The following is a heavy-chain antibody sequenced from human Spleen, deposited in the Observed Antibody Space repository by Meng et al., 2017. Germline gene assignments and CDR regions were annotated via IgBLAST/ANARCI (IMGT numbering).Heavy chain of an antibody. CDR2: FYYSGST. Sequence: VHLQQAGAVLVKPAPILSLTSTDSGASISSGGYYWCWSRQQPGKVLEWFVYFYYSGSTNYNPPLKNSVTIALNTSKNQFSLLQISVTAADTAVYYCARGLSGHGWFDPWGQGTLVTVSS. CDR3: ARGLSGHGWFDP. D-gene: IGHD6-25*01. V-gene: IGHV4-31*03. J-gene: IGHJ5*02. CDR1: GASISSGGYY.